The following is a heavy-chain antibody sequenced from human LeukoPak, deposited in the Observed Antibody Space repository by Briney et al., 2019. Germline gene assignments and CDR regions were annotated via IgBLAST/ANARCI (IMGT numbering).Heavy chain of an antibody. CDR2: INPNSGGT. D-gene: IGHD3-16*02. Sequence: GESLKISCQASGYTFTGYYMHWVRQAPGQGLEWMGWINPNSGGTNYAQKFQGRVTMTRDTSISTAYMELSRLRSDDTAVYYCARALTAPLYYWGQGTLVTVSS. V-gene: IGHV1-2*02. CDR3: ARALTAPLYY. CDR1: GYTFTGYY. J-gene: IGHJ4*02.